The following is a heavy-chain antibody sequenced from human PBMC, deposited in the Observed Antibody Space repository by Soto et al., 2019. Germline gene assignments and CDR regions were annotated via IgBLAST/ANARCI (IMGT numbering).Heavy chain of an antibody. D-gene: IGHD1-1*01. V-gene: IGHV1-18*04. CDR3: SRGGQENGYTPIAP. J-gene: IGHJ5*02. CDR1: TGTSNNYG. CDR2: VSTYNGNT. Sequence: ASVKVSSKASTGTSNNYGKYWVRPAPVRVLEWKVCVSTYNGNTNKYHKKRYQGRFTMTSDSASNTAYMELRSLTPDDTAVYYCSRGGQENGYTPIAPLGQGTIVTVSS.